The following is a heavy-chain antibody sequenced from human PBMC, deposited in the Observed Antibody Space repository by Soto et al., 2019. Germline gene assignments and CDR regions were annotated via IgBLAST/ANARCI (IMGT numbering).Heavy chain of an antibody. CDR1: RYIFSDYC. Sequence: PGGSLRLSCAASRYIFSDYCLPCLRQAPGKGLEGISLSSTRDRRTYYVDCVKDRFVVSKDNAKNLVYLQMNSLRAEDTAVYICARAWKIEKFGVISMSKGVDVWGQGTKVTVSS. J-gene: IGHJ6*02. CDR2: SSTRDRRT. V-gene: IGHV3-11*01. CDR3: ARAWKIEKFGVISMSKGVDV. D-gene: IGHD3-3*01.